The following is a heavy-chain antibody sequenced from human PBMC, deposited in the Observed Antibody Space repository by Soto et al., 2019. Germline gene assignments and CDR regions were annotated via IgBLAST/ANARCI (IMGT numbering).Heavy chain of an antibody. V-gene: IGHV4-38-2*02. CDR1: GYSISSGYY. CDR3: ARDRIAVAGTHYYGMDV. Sequence: PSETLSLTCAVSGYSISSGYYWGWIRQPPGKGLEWIGSIYHSGSTYYNPSLKSRVTISVDTSKNQFSLKLSSVTAADTAVYYCARDRIAVAGTHYYGMDVWGQGTTVTVSS. D-gene: IGHD6-19*01. J-gene: IGHJ6*02. CDR2: IYHSGST.